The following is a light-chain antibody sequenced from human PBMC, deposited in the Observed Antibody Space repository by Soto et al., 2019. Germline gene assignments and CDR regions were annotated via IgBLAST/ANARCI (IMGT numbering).Light chain of an antibody. V-gene: IGKV1-39*01. Sequence: DIPMTQSPSSLSASVGDRVTITCRARQSISSYLNWYQQKPGKAPKLLIYAASSLQSGVPSRFSGSGSGTDFTLTISSLQPEDFATYYSQQSYSTPLTFGGGTKVEIK. CDR1: QSISSY. J-gene: IGKJ4*01. CDR3: QQSYSTPLT. CDR2: AAS.